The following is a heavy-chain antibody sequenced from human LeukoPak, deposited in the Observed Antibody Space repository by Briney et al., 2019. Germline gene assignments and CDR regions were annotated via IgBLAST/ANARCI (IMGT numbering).Heavy chain of an antibody. D-gene: IGHD7-27*01. CDR3: ARSAGDLYDAFDI. V-gene: IGHV4-39*07. CDR2: TYHSGST. J-gene: IGHJ3*02. CDR1: GGSISSSSYY. Sequence: SSETLSLTCTVSGGSISSSSYYWGWIRQPPGKGLEWIGSTYHSGSTYYNPSLKSRVTISVDTSKNQFSLNLSSVTAADTAVYYCARSAGDLYDAFDIWGQGTMVTVSS.